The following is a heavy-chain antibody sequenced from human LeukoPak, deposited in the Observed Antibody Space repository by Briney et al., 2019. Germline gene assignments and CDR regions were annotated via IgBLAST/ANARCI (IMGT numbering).Heavy chain of an antibody. CDR1: GFTFSSYA. D-gene: IGHD2-15*01. Sequence: GGSLRLSCAASGFTFSSYAMSWVRQAPGKGLEWVSAISGSGGSTYYADSVKGRFTISRDNSKNTLYLQMNSLRAEDTAAYYCAKDIVVVVAAETFDYWGQGTLVTVSS. CDR3: AKDIVVVVAAETFDY. J-gene: IGHJ4*02. CDR2: ISGSGGST. V-gene: IGHV3-23*01.